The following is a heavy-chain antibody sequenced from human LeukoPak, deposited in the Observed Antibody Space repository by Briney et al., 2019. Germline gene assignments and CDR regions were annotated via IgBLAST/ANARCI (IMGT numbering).Heavy chain of an antibody. CDR3: AKRTYYDFWSGYYDY. J-gene: IGHJ4*02. V-gene: IGHV3-23*01. CDR2: ISGSGGST. CDR1: GFSFKDYY. D-gene: IGHD3-3*01. Sequence: GGSLRLSCTASGFSFKDYYMNWVRQAPGKGLEWVSAISGSGGSTYYADSVKGRFTIPRDNSKNTLYLQMNSLRAEDTAVYYCAKRTYYDFWSGYYDYWGQGTLVTVSS.